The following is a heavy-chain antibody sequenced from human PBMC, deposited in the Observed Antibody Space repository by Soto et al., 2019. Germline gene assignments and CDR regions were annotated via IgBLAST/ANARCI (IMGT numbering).Heavy chain of an antibody. Sequence: SGPTLVNPTQTLTLTCTFSGFSLSTSGVGVGWIRQPPGKALEWLALIYWDDGKRYSPSLKSRLTITKDTSKNQVVLTMTNMDPVDTATYYCAHRPSYCSGGSCYSGFDYWGKGTLVTVSS. CDR2: IYWDDGK. J-gene: IGHJ4*02. CDR3: AHRPSYCSGGSCYSGFDY. D-gene: IGHD2-15*01. CDR1: GFSLSTSGVG. V-gene: IGHV2-5*02.